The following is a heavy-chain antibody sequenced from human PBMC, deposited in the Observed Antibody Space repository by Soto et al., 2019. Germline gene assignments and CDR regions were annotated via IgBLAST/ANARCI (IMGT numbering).Heavy chain of an antibody. CDR1: GYTFTSYY. CDR2: INPSGGST. D-gene: IGHD2-15*01. Sequence: ASVKVSCKASGYTFTSYYMHWVRQAPGQGLEWMGIINPSGGSTSYAQKFQGRVTMTRDTSTSTIYMELSSLRSEATAAYYCASFGSPGPLVVVADLPTWSAPWGQGTLVPVSS. J-gene: IGHJ5*02. CDR3: ASFGSPGPLVVVADLPTWSAP. V-gene: IGHV1-46*01.